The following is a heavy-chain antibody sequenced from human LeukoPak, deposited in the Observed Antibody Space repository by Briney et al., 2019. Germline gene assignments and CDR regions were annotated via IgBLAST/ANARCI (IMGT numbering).Heavy chain of an antibody. CDR3: ARGVYSGYDFNAFDI. D-gene: IGHD5-12*01. CDR1: GFTFSSQN. V-gene: IGHV3-48*03. Sequence: GGSLRLSCAASGFTFSSQNMNWVRQAPGKGLEWVSYITSSGSAIYDADSVKGRFTVSRDNAKNSVYLQMNSLRADDTAVYYCARGVYSGYDFNAFDIWGQGTMVTVSS. J-gene: IGHJ3*02. CDR2: ITSSGSAI.